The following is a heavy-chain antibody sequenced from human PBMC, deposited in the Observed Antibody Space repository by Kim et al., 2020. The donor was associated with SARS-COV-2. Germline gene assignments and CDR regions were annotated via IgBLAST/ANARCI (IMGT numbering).Heavy chain of an antibody. D-gene: IGHD3-10*01. CDR1: GFTFSSYS. CDR2: ISSSSSYI. Sequence: GGSLRLSCAASGFTFSSYSMNWVRQAPGKGLEWVSSISSSSSYIYYADSVKGRLTISRDNAKNSLYLQMNSLRAEDTAVYYCARGSLVLWFGVGGMYVWGQGTTVTVSS. J-gene: IGHJ6*02. V-gene: IGHV3-21*01. CDR3: ARGSLVLWFGVGGMYV.